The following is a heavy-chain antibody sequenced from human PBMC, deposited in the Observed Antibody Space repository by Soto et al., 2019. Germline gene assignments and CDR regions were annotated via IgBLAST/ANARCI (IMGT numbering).Heavy chain of an antibody. J-gene: IGHJ4*02. Sequence: SQTLSLTCAISGDSVSNNGATWNWIRQSPSRGLEWLGRAYYGSRRIYDYAMSVKSRISINPDTSKNQVSLQLNSVTPADSAVYYCARDPPDFHSAFDYWGRGTLVTVSS. CDR2: AYYGSRRIY. V-gene: IGHV6-1*01. CDR3: ARDPPDFHSAFDY. CDR1: GDSVSNNGAT. D-gene: IGHD4-4*01.